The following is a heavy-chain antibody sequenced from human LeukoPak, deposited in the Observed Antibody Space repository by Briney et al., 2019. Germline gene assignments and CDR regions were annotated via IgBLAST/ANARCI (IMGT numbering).Heavy chain of an antibody. D-gene: IGHD3-10*01. V-gene: IGHV4-4*02. J-gene: IGHJ4*02. CDR2: VSLSGST. Sequence: SETLSLTCAVSGDFLSSSQWWNWVRQSPGEGLEWIGEVSLSGSTNYNPSLKGRVTMSLDNSRSQFSLNLSSVTAADTAVYYCARVVWNYYGSGSHIPAFDYWGQGTLVTVSS. CDR1: GDFLSSSQW. CDR3: ARVVWNYYGSGSHIPAFDY.